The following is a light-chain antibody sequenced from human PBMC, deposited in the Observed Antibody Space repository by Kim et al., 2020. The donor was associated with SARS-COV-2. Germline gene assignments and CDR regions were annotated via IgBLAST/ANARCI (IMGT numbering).Light chain of an antibody. Sequence: SASVGDRLTLTGRANQDISNSLAWYQQKPGKAPKLLLSATSKLERGVPSRFSGSGSGTTYTLTISNLQPEDFATYYCQQYYSHPLTFGGGTKLEI. J-gene: IGKJ4*01. CDR1: QDISNS. CDR2: ATS. V-gene: IGKV1-NL1*01. CDR3: QQYYSHPLT.